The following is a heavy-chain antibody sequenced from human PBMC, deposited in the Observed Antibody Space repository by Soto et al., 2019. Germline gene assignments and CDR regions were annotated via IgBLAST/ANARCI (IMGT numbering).Heavy chain of an antibody. CDR3: ARARRLNKDFDL. CDR2: INSDGSST. CDR1: GFTFSSYW. V-gene: IGHV3-74*02. J-gene: IGHJ2*01. D-gene: IGHD3-22*01. Sequence: EVQLVESGGGLVQPGGSLRLSCAASGFTFSSYWMHWVRQAPGKGLVWVSRINSDGSSTSYADSVKGRFTISRDNAKNTLYVPMNSLRAEDTAVYYFARARRLNKDFDLGGRGSLVTVS.